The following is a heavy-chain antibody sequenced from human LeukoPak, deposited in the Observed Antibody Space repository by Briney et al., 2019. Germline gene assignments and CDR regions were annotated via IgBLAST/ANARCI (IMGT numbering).Heavy chain of an antibody. CDR3: AKDRRYSSSWYNEAVGYFDY. D-gene: IGHD6-13*01. Sequence: GRSLRLSCAGSRFTFSSYAMSWVRQAPGKGLQWGSTISGRGTDTYYADSVKGRFIISRDNSNSTLSLQMSSLRAEDTAVYYCAKDRRYSSSWYNEAVGYFDYWGQGTPVTVSS. J-gene: IGHJ4*02. V-gene: IGHV3-23*01. CDR1: RFTFSSYA. CDR2: ISGRGTDT.